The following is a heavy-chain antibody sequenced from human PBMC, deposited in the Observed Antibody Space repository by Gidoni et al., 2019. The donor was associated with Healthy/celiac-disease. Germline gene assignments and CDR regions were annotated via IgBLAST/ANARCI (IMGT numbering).Heavy chain of an antibody. V-gene: IGHV1-3*01. CDR2: LNAGNGNT. Sequence: QVQLVQSGAEVKTPGASVKVSCKACGYTFTSYDMHWVRQAPGQRLEWMGWLNAGNGNTKDSQKFQGRVTITRYTSASTAYMELGSLRSEDTAVYYCARVADCGGDCSSGMDVWGQGTTVTVSS. J-gene: IGHJ6*02. CDR3: ARVADCGGDCSSGMDV. CDR1: GYTFTSYD. D-gene: IGHD2-21*01.